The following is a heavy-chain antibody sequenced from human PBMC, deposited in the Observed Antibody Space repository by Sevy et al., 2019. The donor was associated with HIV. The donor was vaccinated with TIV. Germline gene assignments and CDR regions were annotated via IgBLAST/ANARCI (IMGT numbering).Heavy chain of an antibody. CDR3: ARDAGYSTVWYPGY. J-gene: IGHJ4*02. D-gene: IGHD6-19*01. CDR2: ISFDGSDK. CDR1: GFSFSTHA. V-gene: IGHV3-30*03. Sequence: GGSLRLSCAASGFSFSTHAMHWVRQAPGKGLEWVAVISFDGSDKSYTDSVKGRFTISRDDSKNRLLLQVSGLRAEDTAVYYCARDAGYSTVWYPGYWGQGTLVTVSS.